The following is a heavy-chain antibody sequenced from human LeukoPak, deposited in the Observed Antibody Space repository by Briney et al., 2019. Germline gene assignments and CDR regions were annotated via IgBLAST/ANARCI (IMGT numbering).Heavy chain of an antibody. CDR2: INSDGSST. D-gene: IGHD6-19*01. CDR3: AREGSSGWWGFDY. J-gene: IGHJ4*02. Sequence: GGSLRLSCAASGFTFSSYGWHWFGQVQGKGLGWVSRINSDGSSTSYADSVKGRFTISRDNAKNTLYLQMNSLRAEDTAVYYCAREGSSGWWGFDYWGQGTLVTVSS. V-gene: IGHV3-74*01. CDR1: GFTFSSYG.